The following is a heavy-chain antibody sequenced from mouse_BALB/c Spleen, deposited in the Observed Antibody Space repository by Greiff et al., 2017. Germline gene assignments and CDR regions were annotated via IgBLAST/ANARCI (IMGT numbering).Heavy chain of an antibody. CDR3: ARDGNYVGAMDY. CDR2: INSNGGST. Sequence: EVMLVESGGGLVQPGGSLKLSCAASGFTFSSYGMSWVRQTPDKRLELVATINSNGGSTYYPDSVKGRFTISRDNAKNTLYLQMSSLKSEDTAMYYCARDGNYVGAMDYWGQGTSVTVSS. D-gene: IGHD2-1*01. J-gene: IGHJ4*01. CDR1: GFTFSSYG. V-gene: IGHV5-6-3*01.